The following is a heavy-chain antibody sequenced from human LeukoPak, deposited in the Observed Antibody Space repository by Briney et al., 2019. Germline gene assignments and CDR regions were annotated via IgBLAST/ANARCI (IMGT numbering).Heavy chain of an antibody. D-gene: IGHD6-13*01. Sequence: PSETLSLTCTVSGGYISSYYWSWIRQPPGKGLEWIGYIYYSGSTNYNPSLKSRVTISVDTSKNQFSLKLSSVTAADTAVYYCARSPTLSSSWTWFDPWGQGTLVTVSS. CDR3: ARSPTLSSSWTWFDP. CDR1: GGYISSYY. CDR2: IYYSGST. V-gene: IGHV4-59*01. J-gene: IGHJ5*02.